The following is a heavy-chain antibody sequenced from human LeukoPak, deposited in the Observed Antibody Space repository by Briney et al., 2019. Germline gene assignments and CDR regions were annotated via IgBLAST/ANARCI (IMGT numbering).Heavy chain of an antibody. D-gene: IGHD5-24*01. CDR2: IIPIFGMA. J-gene: IGHJ4*02. Sequence: AVKDSCKATRGTYSSYTISWVRPAPGQGLEWMGRIIPIFGMANFAQQCQGSVTITADKSTSTACMELSSLRSEDTAVYCCANEPGVEMATIRSAAPVWGQGTLVTVSS. V-gene: IGHV1-69*02. CDR3: ANEPGVEMATIRSAAPV. CDR1: RGTYSSYT.